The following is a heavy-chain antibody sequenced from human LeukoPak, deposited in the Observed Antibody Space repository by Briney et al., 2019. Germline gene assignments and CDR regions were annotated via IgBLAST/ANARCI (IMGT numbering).Heavy chain of an antibody. CDR3: ARVFLEIVGATYNWFDP. CDR2: IYYSGST. V-gene: IGHV4-59*01. D-gene: IGHD1-26*01. J-gene: IGHJ5*02. CDR1: GGSISSYY. Sequence: SETLSLTCTVSGGSISSYYWSWIRQPPGKGLEWIGYIYYSGSTNYNPSLKSRVTISVDTSKNQFSLKLSSVTAADTAVYYCARVFLEIVGATYNWFDPWGQGTLVTVSS.